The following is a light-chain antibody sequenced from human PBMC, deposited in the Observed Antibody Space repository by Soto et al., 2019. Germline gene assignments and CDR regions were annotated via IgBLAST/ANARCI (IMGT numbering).Light chain of an antibody. CDR2: DAS. Sequence: EIVLTQSPATLSLSPGERDTLSCRASQSVSSYLAWYQQKPGQAPRLLIYDASNRATGIPARFSGSGSGTDFTLTIISLELEDFAVYYCQQRSNWPRTFGQGTKVDIK. V-gene: IGKV3-11*01. CDR1: QSVSSY. CDR3: QQRSNWPRT. J-gene: IGKJ1*01.